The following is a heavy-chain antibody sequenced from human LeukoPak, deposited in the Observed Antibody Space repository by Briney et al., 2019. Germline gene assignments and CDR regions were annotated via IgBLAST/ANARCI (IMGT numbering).Heavy chain of an antibody. CDR1: GGSFSGYY. D-gene: IGHD5-24*01. CDR2: INHSGST. Sequence: SETLSLTCAVYGGSFSGYYWSWIRQPPGKGLEWIGEINHSGSTNYNPSLKSRVTISVDTSKNQFSLKLSSVTAADTAVYYCARERRGWLQFGCYFDYWGQGTLVTVSS. J-gene: IGHJ4*02. V-gene: IGHV4-34*01. CDR3: ARERRGWLQFGCYFDY.